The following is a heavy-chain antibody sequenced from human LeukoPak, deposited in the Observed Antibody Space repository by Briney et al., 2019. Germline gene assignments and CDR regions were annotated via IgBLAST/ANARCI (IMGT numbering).Heavy chain of an antibody. CDR1: GFTFSSYS. J-gene: IGHJ4*02. D-gene: IGHD3-10*01. CDR3: ASDPGGYYGSGGFDY. CDR2: ISSSSSYI. Sequence: PGGSLRLSCAASGFTFSSYSMNWVRQAPGKGLEWVSSISSSSSYIYYADSVKGRFTISRDNAKNSLYLQMNSLRAEDTAVYYCASDPGGYYGSGGFDYWGQGTLVTVSS. V-gene: IGHV3-21*01.